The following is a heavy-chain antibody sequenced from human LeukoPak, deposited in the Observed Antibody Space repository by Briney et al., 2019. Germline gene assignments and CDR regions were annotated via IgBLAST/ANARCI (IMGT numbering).Heavy chain of an antibody. CDR2: IYYSGGT. CDR1: GGSISSSSYY. CDR3: ATGREELLWFGEFTD. J-gene: IGHJ4*02. D-gene: IGHD3-10*01. Sequence: SETLSLTCTVSGGSISSSSYYWGWIRQPPGKGLEGIGSIYYSGGTYYNPSLKSRVTISVDTSKNQFSLKLSSVTAANTAVYYCATGREELLWFGEFTDWGQGTLVTVSS. V-gene: IGHV4-39*01.